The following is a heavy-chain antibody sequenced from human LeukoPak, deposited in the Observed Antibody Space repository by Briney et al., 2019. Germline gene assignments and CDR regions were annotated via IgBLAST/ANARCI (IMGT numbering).Heavy chain of an antibody. CDR2: ISWNSGSI. Sequence: GGSLRLSCAASGFTFDDYAMHWVRQAPGKGLEWVSGISWNSGSIGYADSVKGRFTISRDNAKNSLYLQMNSLRAEDTALYYCAKDIGRGDSSSPGNWGQGTLVTVSS. CDR3: AKDIGRGDSSSPGN. CDR1: GFTFDDYA. D-gene: IGHD6-13*01. V-gene: IGHV3-9*01. J-gene: IGHJ4*02.